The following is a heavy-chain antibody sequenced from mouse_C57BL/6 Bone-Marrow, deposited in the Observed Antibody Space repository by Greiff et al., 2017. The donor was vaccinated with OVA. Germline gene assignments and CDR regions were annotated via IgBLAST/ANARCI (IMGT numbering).Heavy chain of an antibody. J-gene: IGHJ2*01. Sequence: QVQLQQPGAELVMPGASVKLSCKASGYTFTSYWMHWVKQRPGQGLEWIGEIDPSDSYTNYNQKFKGKSTLTVDKSSSTAYMQLSSLTSEDSAVYYCARFGLGHFDYWGQGTTLTVSS. CDR1: GYTFTSYW. V-gene: IGHV1-69*01. D-gene: IGHD4-1*01. CDR3: ARFGLGHFDY. CDR2: IDPSDSYT.